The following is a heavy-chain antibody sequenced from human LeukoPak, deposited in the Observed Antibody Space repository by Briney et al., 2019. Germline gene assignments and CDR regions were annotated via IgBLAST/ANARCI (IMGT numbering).Heavy chain of an antibody. CDR3: SRDYTFAFDY. CDR2: IWYDGSKK. J-gene: IGHJ4*02. CDR1: GFTFSSYG. V-gene: IGHV3-33*01. Sequence: RGSLRVSCAACGFTFSSYGMHWLGQAPGKGREWVGVIWYDGSKKYYADSLNGRFTISRDNAKNSLYLQMNRLRDEDTAVYYCSRDYTFAFDYWGQGTLVTVSS.